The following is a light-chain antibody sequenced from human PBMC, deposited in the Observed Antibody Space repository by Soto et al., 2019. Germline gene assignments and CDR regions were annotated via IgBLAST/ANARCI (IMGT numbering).Light chain of an antibody. V-gene: IGKV3-11*01. CDR2: DAS. J-gene: IGKJ4*01. CDR3: QQRSNWIT. CDR1: QSVSSY. Sequence: EIVLTQSPATLSLSPGERATLSCRASQSVSSYLAWYQQKPGQAPRLLIYDASNRATGIPARFSGSGSGTDITLTISRLEPEYLAVYYCQQRSNWITFGGGTKVEIK.